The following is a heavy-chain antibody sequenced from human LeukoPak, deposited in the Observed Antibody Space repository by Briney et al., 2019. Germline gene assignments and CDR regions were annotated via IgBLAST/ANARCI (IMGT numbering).Heavy chain of an antibody. CDR1: GFTFSSYA. J-gene: IGHJ3*02. Sequence: GGSLRLSCAASGFTFSSYAMSWVRQAPGKGLEWVSAISGSTGRTYYADSVKGRFTISRDNSKNTMYLQMNSLRPEDTAVYYCAKDGWNNDCSFFPCVFDIWGRGTMVTVSS. CDR3: AKDGWNNDCSFFPCVFDI. D-gene: IGHD2-21*02. CDR2: ISGSTGRT. V-gene: IGHV3-23*01.